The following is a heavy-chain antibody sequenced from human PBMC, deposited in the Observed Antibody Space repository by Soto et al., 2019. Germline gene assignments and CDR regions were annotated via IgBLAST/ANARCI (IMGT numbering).Heavy chain of an antibody. CDR3: AKDSVEYPPSDY. D-gene: IGHD2-2*02. Sequence: EVQLLESGGGLVQPGGGSLRLSCAASGFTFSTYAMSWVRQAPGMGLEWVSSISGRGGDTYYSDSVKGRFTISRDNSKNTLYLQMNSLRAEDTAVYFCAKDSVEYPPSDYWGQGTLVTVSS. J-gene: IGHJ4*02. CDR2: ISGRGGDT. CDR1: GFTFSTYA. V-gene: IGHV3-23*01.